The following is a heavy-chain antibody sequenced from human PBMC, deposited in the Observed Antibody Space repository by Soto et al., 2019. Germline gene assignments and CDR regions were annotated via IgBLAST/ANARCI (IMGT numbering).Heavy chain of an antibody. V-gene: IGHV1-2*04. CDR2: INPNSGGT. CDR3: ARDVDADFRTDFDY. CDR1: GYTFTGYY. Sequence: GASVKVSCTASGYTFTGYYMHWVRQAPGQGLEWMGWINPNSGGTNYAQKFQGWVTISRDNAENSVYLEMESLRDEDTALYYCARDVDADFRTDFDYWGRGTLVTVSS. D-gene: IGHD4-17*01. J-gene: IGHJ4*02.